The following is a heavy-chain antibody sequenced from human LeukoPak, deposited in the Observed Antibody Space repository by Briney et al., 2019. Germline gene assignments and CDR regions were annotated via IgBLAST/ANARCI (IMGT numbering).Heavy chain of an antibody. D-gene: IGHD3-16*01. CDR2: ISRSGEST. CDR3: ARGGFDTFTI. CDR1: GFTFTNYA. Sequence: GGSLRLSCAASGFTFTNYAMSWVRQAPGKGLEWVSAISRSGESTYYADSVKGRFTISRDNSKNTLHLQMNSLRTEDMAVYFCARGGFDTFTIFGQGTTGTVSS. V-gene: IGHV3-23*01. J-gene: IGHJ3*02.